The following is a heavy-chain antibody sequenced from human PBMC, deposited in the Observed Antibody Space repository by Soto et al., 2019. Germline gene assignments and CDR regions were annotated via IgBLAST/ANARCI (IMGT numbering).Heavy chain of an antibody. Sequence: PSETLSLTCAVSGGSISSSNWWSWVRQPPGKGLEWIGEIYHSGSTSYNPSLKSRVTISVDKSKNQFSLKLSSVTAADTAVYYCARDRRVVVAATPGYFDYWGQGNLVTVS. CDR1: GGSISSSNW. CDR3: ARDRRVVVAATPGYFDY. V-gene: IGHV4-4*02. D-gene: IGHD2-15*01. CDR2: IYHSGST. J-gene: IGHJ4*02.